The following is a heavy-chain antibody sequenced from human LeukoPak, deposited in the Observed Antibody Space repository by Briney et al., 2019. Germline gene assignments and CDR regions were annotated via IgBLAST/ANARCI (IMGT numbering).Heavy chain of an antibody. Sequence: SETLSLTCTVSGGSISSYYWSWIRRPPGKGLDWIGYIYYSGSTNYNPSLKSRVTISVDTSKNQFSLTLSSVTAADTAVYYCARLSKYGSGTYYPDVWGQGTTVTVSS. CDR1: GGSISSYY. CDR3: ARLSKYGSGTYYPDV. J-gene: IGHJ6*02. V-gene: IGHV4-59*08. D-gene: IGHD3-10*01. CDR2: IYYSGST.